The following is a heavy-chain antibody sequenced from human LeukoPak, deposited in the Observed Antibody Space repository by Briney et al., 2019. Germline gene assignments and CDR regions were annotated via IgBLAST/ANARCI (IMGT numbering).Heavy chain of an antibody. Sequence: PGGSLRLSCVASGFTFRDYYMDWVRQAPGKGLEWVGRIRNKANSYTTEYAASVKGRFTISRDDSKNSLYLQMNSLKTEDTAVYFCARANSAYSFDYWGQGTLVIVSS. D-gene: IGHD2/OR15-2a*01. J-gene: IGHJ4*02. CDR1: GFTFRDYY. CDR2: IRNKANSYTT. CDR3: ARANSAYSFDY. V-gene: IGHV3-72*01.